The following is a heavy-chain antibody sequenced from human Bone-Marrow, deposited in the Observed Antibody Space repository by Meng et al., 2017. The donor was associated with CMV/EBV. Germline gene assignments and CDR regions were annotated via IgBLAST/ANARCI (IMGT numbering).Heavy chain of an antibody. CDR3: ARMYNWNDVGYYGMDF. CDR2: IYYSGST. V-gene: IGHV4-59*01. Sequence: SETLSLTCTVSGGSISSYYWSWIRQPPGKGLEWIGYIYYSGSTNYNPSLKSRVTISVDTSKNQFSLKLSSVTAADTAVYYCARMYNWNDVGYYGMDFWGQGTRVTVSS. D-gene: IGHD1-1*01. CDR1: GGSISSYY. J-gene: IGHJ6*02.